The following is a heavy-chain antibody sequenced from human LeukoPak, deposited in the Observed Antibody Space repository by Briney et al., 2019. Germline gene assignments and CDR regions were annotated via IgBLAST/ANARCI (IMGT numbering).Heavy chain of an antibody. CDR1: GYTFTSYG. CDR3: ARDKIRGQVFDRTNAFDI. CDR2: ISAYNGNT. V-gene: IGHV1-18*01. Sequence: ASVKVSCKASGYTFTSYGISWVRQAPGQGLEWMGWISAYNGNTNYAQKLQGRVTMTTDTPTSTAYMELRSLRSDDTAVYYCARDKIRGQVFDRTNAFDIWGQGTMVTVSS. D-gene: IGHD1-14*01. J-gene: IGHJ3*02.